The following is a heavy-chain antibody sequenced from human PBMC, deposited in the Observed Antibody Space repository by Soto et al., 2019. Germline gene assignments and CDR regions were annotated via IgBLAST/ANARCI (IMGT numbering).Heavy chain of an antibody. CDR1: GFTFSSYG. Sequence: GGSLRLSCAASGFTFSSYGMHWVRQAPGKGLEWVAVIWYDGSNKYYADSVKGRFTISRDNSKNTLYLQMNSLRAEDTAVYYCARIRGGGRSFFDYSGPGTLVTVYS. CDR2: IWYDGSNK. V-gene: IGHV3-33*01. D-gene: IGHD3-10*01. J-gene: IGHJ4*02. CDR3: ARIRGGGRSFFDY.